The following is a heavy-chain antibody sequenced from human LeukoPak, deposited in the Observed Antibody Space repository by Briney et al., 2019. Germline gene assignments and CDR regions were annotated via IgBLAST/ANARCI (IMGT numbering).Heavy chain of an antibody. Sequence: GGSLRLSCAASGFTFSSYGMHWVRQAPGKGLEWVAVIWYDGSNKYYADSVKGRFTISRDNSKNTLYPQMNSLRAEDTAVYYCAKDMSGYYPYYFDYWGQGTLVTVSS. CDR3: AKDMSGYYPYYFDY. CDR2: IWYDGSNK. D-gene: IGHD3-22*01. J-gene: IGHJ4*02. CDR1: GFTFSSYG. V-gene: IGHV3-33*06.